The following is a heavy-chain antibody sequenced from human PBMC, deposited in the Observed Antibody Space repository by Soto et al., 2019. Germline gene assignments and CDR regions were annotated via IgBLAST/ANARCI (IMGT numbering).Heavy chain of an antibody. Sequence: QMQLVQSGTEVKKPGSSVRVSCKASGGTFSGNAITWVRQAPGQGLEWMGGIIPVFHRPKYAQMFQDRRTIAADASTTTAYMALSSLRPEYTALYYCARDESSGGYWGPLDYWGQGTLVAVSS. D-gene: IGHD1-26*01. CDR3: ARDESSGGYWGPLDY. CDR2: IIPVFHRP. J-gene: IGHJ4*02. CDR1: GGTFSGNA. V-gene: IGHV1-69*01.